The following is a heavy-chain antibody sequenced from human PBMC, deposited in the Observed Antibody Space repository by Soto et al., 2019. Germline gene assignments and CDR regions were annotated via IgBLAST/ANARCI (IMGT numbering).Heavy chain of an antibody. CDR3: ASSIAVAGAYYYYGMDV. V-gene: IGHV4-30-4*01. Sequence: QVQLQESGPGLVKPSQTLSLTCTVSGGSISSGDYYWSWIRQPPGKGLEWIGYIYYSGSTYYNPXLKSRVTISAXXSXNXXSLKLSSVTAADTAVYYCASSIAVAGAYYYYGMDVWGQGTTVTVSS. CDR2: IYYSGST. J-gene: IGHJ6*02. CDR1: GGSISSGDYY. D-gene: IGHD6-19*01.